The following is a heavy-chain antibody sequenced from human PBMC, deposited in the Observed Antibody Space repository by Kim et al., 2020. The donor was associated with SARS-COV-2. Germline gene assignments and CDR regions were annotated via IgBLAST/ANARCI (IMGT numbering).Heavy chain of an antibody. CDR2: IDWDDNK. V-gene: IGHV2-70*01. CDR1: GFSLSTSGMC. D-gene: IGHD3-10*01. J-gene: IGHJ6*02. CDR3: VRMRGGGGGYYFGMDV. Sequence: SGPTLVNPTQTLTLTCSFSGFSLSTSGMCVNWIRQPPGRALEWLAFIDWDDNKYYSTSLKTRLTISKDTSKNQVVLRMTNVDPVDTATYYCVRMRGGGGGYYFGMDVWGQGTTVTVSS.